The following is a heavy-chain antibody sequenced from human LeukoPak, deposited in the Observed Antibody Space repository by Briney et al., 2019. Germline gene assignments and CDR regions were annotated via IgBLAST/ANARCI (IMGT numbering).Heavy chain of an antibody. Sequence: PGGSLRLSCAASGFTFSTYDLHWVRQTTGKGLEWVSATGTAGDTWYSGSVKGRFTISRENAKSSMYLQMNSLRAGDMAVYYCARQNRNGFDYWGQGTLVTVSS. J-gene: IGHJ4*02. D-gene: IGHD2-8*01. V-gene: IGHV3-13*01. CDR2: TGTAGDT. CDR3: ARQNRNGFDY. CDR1: GFTFSTYD.